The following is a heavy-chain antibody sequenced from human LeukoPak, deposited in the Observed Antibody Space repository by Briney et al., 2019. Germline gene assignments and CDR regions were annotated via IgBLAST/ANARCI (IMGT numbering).Heavy chain of an antibody. Sequence: SQTLSLTCTVSGGSISSGGYYWSWIRQPPGKGLEWIGYIYHSGSTYYNPSLKSRVTISVDTSKNQFSLKLSSVTAADTAVYYCARGLLSELYYGMDVWGQGTTVTVSS. CDR1: GGSISSGGYY. J-gene: IGHJ6*02. V-gene: IGHV4-30-2*01. CDR2: IYHSGST. D-gene: IGHD3-10*01. CDR3: ARGLLSELYYGMDV.